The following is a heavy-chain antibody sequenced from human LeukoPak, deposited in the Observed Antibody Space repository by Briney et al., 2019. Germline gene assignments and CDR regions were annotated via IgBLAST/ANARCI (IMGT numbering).Heavy chain of an antibody. Sequence: PGESLKISCKGSGYSFTNYWIGWVRRMPGKGLEWMAVIYPGDSAARYSPSFLGHVTISADKSITTAYLQWSSLKASDTAMYYCARERRMGDIDYWGQGTLVTVSS. D-gene: IGHD3-9*01. J-gene: IGHJ4*02. V-gene: IGHV5-51*01. CDR3: ARERRMGDIDY. CDR1: GYSFTNYW. CDR2: IYPGDSAA.